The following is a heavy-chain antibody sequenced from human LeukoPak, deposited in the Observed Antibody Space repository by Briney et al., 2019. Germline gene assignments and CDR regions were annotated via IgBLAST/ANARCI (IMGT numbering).Heavy chain of an antibody. V-gene: IGHV3-30*02. D-gene: IGHD5-12*01. CDR1: GFTFSSYG. J-gene: IGHJ4*02. CDR2: IRYDGSNR. CDR3: VKDRGGYVKYKTFDY. Sequence: PGGSLRLSCAASGFTFSSYGMHWVRQAPGKGLEWVAFIRYDGSNRYYADSVKGRFTISRDNSKNTLYLQMNSLRTEDTAVYYCVKDRGGYVKYKTFDYWGQGTLVTVSS.